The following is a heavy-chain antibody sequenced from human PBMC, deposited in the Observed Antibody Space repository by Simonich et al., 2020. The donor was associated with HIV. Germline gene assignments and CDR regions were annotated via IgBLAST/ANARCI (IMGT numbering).Heavy chain of an antibody. J-gene: IGHJ4*02. CDR3: ARNNFWSGWLFDY. CDR1: GYSSSSGYY. CDR2: IYHSGRT. Sequence: QVQLQESGPGLVKPSETLSLTCAVSGYSSSSGYYWGWIRQPPGKGLEWIGSIYHSGRTYYNPSLKSRVTISVDTSKNQFSLKLSSVTAADTAVYYCARNNFWSGWLFDYWGQGTLVTVSS. V-gene: IGHV4-38-2*01. D-gene: IGHD3-3*01.